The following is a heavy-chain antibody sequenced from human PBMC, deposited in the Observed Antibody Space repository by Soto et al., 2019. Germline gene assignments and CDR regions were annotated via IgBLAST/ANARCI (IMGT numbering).Heavy chain of an antibody. CDR3: ARDLGYYYDSSGYYDY. CDR2: IYYSGST. D-gene: IGHD3-22*01. V-gene: IGHV4-59*01. CDR1: GGSISSYY. J-gene: IGHJ4*02. Sequence: SEPLSLTCTVSGGSISSYYWSWIRQPPGKGLEWIGYIYYSGSTNYNPSLKSRVTISVDTSKNQFSLKLSSVTAADTAVYYCARDLGYYYDSSGYYDYWGQGTLVT.